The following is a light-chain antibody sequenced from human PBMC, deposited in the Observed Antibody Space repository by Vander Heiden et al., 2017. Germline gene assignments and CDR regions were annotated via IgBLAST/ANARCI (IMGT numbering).Light chain of an antibody. CDR1: NIVANT. CDR2: RDS. Sequence: SYDLTPPLSVSVALGQTASITCGGPNIVANTLHWYRQRPGQAPRLVIYRDSSRPSWIPERFSGSNSGNTATLIISGAQAADEADYYCQVWDSGSLLFGGGTKLTVL. CDR3: QVWDSGSLL. V-gene: IGLV3-9*01. J-gene: IGLJ2*01.